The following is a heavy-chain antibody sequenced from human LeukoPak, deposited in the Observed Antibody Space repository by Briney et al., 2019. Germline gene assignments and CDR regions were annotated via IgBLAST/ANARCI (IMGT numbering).Heavy chain of an antibody. CDR2: IYYSGST. V-gene: IGHV4-61*01. CDR1: GGSVSSGSYY. J-gene: IGHJ4*02. D-gene: IGHD2-15*01. Sequence: SETLSLTCTVSGGSVSSGSYYWSWIRQPPGKGLEWIGYIYYSGSTNYNPSLKSRVTISVDTPKNQFSLKLSSVTAADTAVYYCAREFHCSGGSCFGYDYWGQGTLVTVSS. CDR3: AREFHCSGGSCFGYDY.